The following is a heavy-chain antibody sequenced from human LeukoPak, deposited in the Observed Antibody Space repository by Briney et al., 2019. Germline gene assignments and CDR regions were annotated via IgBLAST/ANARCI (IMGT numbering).Heavy chain of an antibody. CDR3: ARDLRDRTPGQYCSGGSCYSGGYYYYYYGMDV. Sequence: PSETLSLTCTVSGGSISSGGYYWSWIRQHPGKGLEWIGYIYYSGSTYYNPSLKSRVTISVDTSKNQFSLKLSSVTAADTAVYYCARDLRDRTPGQYCSGGSCYSGGYYYYYYGMDVWGQGTTVTVS. CDR1: GGSISSGGYY. V-gene: IGHV4-31*03. J-gene: IGHJ6*02. D-gene: IGHD2-15*01. CDR2: IYYSGST.